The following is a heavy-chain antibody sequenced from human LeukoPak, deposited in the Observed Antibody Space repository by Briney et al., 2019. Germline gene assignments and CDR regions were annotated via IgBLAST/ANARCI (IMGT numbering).Heavy chain of an antibody. CDR3: TTVRITIFGVVINRPGY. Sequence: KPGGSLRLSCAASGFTFSDYWMAWVRQAPGKGLEWVGRIKSKTDGGTTDYAAPVKGRFTISRDDSKNTLYLQMNSLKTEDTAVYYCTTVRITIFGVVINRPGYWGQGTLVTVSS. D-gene: IGHD3-3*01. V-gene: IGHV3-15*01. J-gene: IGHJ4*02. CDR1: GFTFSDYW. CDR2: IKSKTDGGTT.